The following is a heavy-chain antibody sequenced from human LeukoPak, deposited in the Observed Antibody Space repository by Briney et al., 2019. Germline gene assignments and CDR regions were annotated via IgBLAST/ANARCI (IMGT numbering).Heavy chain of an antibody. CDR1: GFTFSNYG. J-gene: IGHJ4*02. D-gene: IGHD3-22*01. Sequence: GGSLRLSCAASGFTFSNYGFDWVRQAPGKRLEWISYISSSSSSIYYADSIKGRFTISRDNAKNSLFLQMNSLRAEDTAVYYCAKDGSGYYGYFDYWGQGTLVTVSS. V-gene: IGHV3-48*01. CDR3: AKDGSGYYGYFDY. CDR2: ISSSSSSI.